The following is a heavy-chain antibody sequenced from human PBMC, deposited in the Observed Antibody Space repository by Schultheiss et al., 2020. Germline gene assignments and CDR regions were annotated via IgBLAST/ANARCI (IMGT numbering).Heavy chain of an antibody. Sequence: SQTLSLTCAVYGGSFSGYYWSWIRQPPGKGLEWIGEINHSGSTNYNPSLKSRVTISVDTSKNQFSLKLSSVTAADTAVYYCAKETDAFDIWGQGTMVTVSS. V-gene: IGHV4-34*01. J-gene: IGHJ3*02. CDR1: GGSFSGYY. CDR3: AKETDAFDI. CDR2: INHSGST.